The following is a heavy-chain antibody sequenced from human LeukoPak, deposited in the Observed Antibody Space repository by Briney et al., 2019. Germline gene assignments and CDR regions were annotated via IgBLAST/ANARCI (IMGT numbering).Heavy chain of an antibody. V-gene: IGHV3-30*04. J-gene: IGHJ3*02. D-gene: IGHD6-13*01. CDR3: GRDRRKYSSSWYDAFDI. Sequence: GGSLRLSCAASGFTFSSYAMHWVRQAPGKGLEWVAVISYDGSNKYYADSVKGRFTISRDNSKNTLYLQMNSLRAEDTAVYYCGRDRRKYSSSWYDAFDIWGQGTMVTVSS. CDR2: ISYDGSNK. CDR1: GFTFSSYA.